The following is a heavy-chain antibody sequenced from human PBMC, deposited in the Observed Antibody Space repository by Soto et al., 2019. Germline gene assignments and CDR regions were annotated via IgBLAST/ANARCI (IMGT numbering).Heavy chain of an antibody. D-gene: IGHD2-21*02. V-gene: IGHV1-18*04. CDR3: ARVAYGGGDCYSEVDY. CDR1: GYTFTSYG. J-gene: IGHJ4*02. CDR2: ISAYNGNT. Sequence: GFAVKVSCKASGYTFTSYGISRVRQAPGQGLEWMGWISAYNGNTNYAQKLQGRVTMTTDTSTSTAYMDLRSLRSDVTAVYYCARVAYGGGDCYSEVDYCGQRTRGTVAS.